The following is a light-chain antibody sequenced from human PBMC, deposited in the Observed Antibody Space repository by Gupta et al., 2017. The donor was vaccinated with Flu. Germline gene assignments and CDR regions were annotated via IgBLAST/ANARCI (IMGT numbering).Light chain of an antibody. CDR2: RVS. V-gene: IGKV2-28*01. CDR1: QSLLHSNGYNS. Sequence: DIVMTQSPLSLPVTPGEPASISCRSSQSLLHSNGYNSLDWFLQKPGQSPQLLIYRVSNRASGVPDRFSGSGSGTDFTLKISRVEAEDVGVYSCMQAAQTPYIFGQGTKLEIK. CDR3: MQAAQTPYI. J-gene: IGKJ2*01.